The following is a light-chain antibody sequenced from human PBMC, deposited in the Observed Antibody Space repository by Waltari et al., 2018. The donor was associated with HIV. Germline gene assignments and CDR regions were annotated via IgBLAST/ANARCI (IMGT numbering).Light chain of an antibody. CDR3: SSYADSDTPVV. Sequence: QSALAQPPSASGSAGQSVTISCTGTRSDVGAYNYVPWYQQHPGKSPKLIIYDVTKRPSGVPDRFSGSKSGNTASLTVSGLQGEDEADYYCSSYADSDTPVVFGGGTKLTVL. J-gene: IGLJ2*01. CDR1: RSDVGAYNY. V-gene: IGLV2-8*01. CDR2: DVT.